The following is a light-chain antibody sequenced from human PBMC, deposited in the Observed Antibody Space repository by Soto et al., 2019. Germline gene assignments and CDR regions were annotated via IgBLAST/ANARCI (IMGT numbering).Light chain of an antibody. J-gene: IGKJ2*01. Sequence: DIQMTQSPSTLSASVGDRVTITCRASQSISSWLAWYQQKPGKAPKLLIYKASSLESGVPSRFSGSGSGTEFTLTISSLQPDVFATYYCQQYNSYLMYTFGQGTKLEIK. CDR1: QSISSW. V-gene: IGKV1-5*03. CDR3: QQYNSYLMYT. CDR2: KAS.